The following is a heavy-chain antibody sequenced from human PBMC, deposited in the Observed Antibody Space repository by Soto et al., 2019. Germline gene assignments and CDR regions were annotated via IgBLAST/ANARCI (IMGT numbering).Heavy chain of an antibody. V-gene: IGHV3-23*01. CDR1: GFTFSSYG. J-gene: IGHJ4*02. D-gene: IGHD6-13*01. CDR2: ISDSGSST. Sequence: SLRLSCAASGFTFSSYGMSWVRQAPGKGLDWVSAISDSGSSTYYADSVKGRFTISRDNSKSTLYLQMNSLRAEDTAVYYCAKRLTTSSWYAAFDYWGQGTLVTVSS. CDR3: AKRLTTSSWYAAFDY.